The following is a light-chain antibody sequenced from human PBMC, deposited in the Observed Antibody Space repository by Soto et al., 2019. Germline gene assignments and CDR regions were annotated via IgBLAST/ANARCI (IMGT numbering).Light chain of an antibody. Sequence: EIVLTQPPATLSLSPGERATLSCRASQSVSSYLAWYQQKPGQAPRLLIYDVSNRATGIPARFSGSGSGTDFTLTISSLEPEDFAVYYCQHRYNWLIAFGQGTRLEIK. J-gene: IGKJ5*01. CDR1: QSVSSY. CDR3: QHRYNWLIA. CDR2: DVS. V-gene: IGKV3-11*01.